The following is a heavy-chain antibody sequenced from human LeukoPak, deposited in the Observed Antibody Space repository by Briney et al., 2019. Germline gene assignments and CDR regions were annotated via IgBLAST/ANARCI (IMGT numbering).Heavy chain of an antibody. CDR3: AKDHYYYDSTGYYSFYYFYMDV. CDR2: ISGSGGST. J-gene: IGHJ6*03. D-gene: IGHD3-22*01. V-gene: IGHV3-23*01. CDR1: GFTFSSYA. Sequence: GGSLRLSCAASGFTFSSYAMSWVRQAPGKGLEWVSAISGSGGSTYYADSVKGRFTISRDNSKNTLYLQMNRLRAEDTAVYYCAKDHYYYDSTGYYSFYYFYMDVWGKGTTVTVSS.